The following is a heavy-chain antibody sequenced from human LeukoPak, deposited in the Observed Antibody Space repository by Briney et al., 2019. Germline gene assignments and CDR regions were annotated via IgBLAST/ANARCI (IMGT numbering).Heavy chain of an antibody. CDR2: INSDGSST. CDR3: ARGFLNFWSGYGEYFQH. Sequence: GGSLRLSCAASGFTFSSYWMHWVRQAPGKGLVWVSRINSDGSSTSYADSVKGRFTISRDNAKNTLYLQMNSLRAEDTAVYYCARGFLNFWSGYGEYFQHWGQGTLVTVSS. CDR1: GFTFSSYW. V-gene: IGHV3-74*01. J-gene: IGHJ1*01. D-gene: IGHD3-3*01.